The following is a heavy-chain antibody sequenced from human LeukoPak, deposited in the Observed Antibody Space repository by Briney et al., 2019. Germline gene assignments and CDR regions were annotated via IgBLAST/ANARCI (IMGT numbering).Heavy chain of an antibody. CDR3: AREGIGDYVTNWFDP. V-gene: IGHV3-30*03. CDR1: GFTFSSYG. CDR2: ISYDGSNK. D-gene: IGHD4-17*01. Sequence: PGRSLRLSCAASGFTFSSYGMHWVRQAPGKGLEWVAVISYDGSNKYYADSVKGRFTISRDNSKNTLYLQMTSLRAEDTAVYYCAREGIGDYVTNWFDPWGQGTLVTVSS. J-gene: IGHJ5*02.